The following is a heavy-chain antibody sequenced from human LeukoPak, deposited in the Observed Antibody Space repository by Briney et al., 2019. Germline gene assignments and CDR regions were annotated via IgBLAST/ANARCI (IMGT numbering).Heavy chain of an antibody. V-gene: IGHV3-21*01. CDR1: GFTFSSYS. D-gene: IGHD2-2*01. CDR3: ARDDVVVPAAKPGLDY. CDR2: ISSSSSYI. J-gene: IGHJ4*02. Sequence: PGRSLRLSCAASGFTFSSYSMNWVRQAPGKGLEWVSSISSSSSYIYYADSVKGRFTISRDNAKNSLYLQMNSLRAEDTAVYYCARDDVVVPAAKPGLDYWGQGTLVTVSS.